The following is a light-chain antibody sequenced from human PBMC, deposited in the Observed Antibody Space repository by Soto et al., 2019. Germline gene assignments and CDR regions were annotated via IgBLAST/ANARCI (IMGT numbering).Light chain of an antibody. J-gene: IGKJ2*01. Sequence: DIQMTQSPYTLSASVGDRVTITCRASQHINTWLAWYQQKSGKAPKLLMYDASSLESGVPSRFSGSSSGTEFTLTISSVQPGDFATYYCQQYHSYPYTFGQGTKLVIK. V-gene: IGKV1-5*01. CDR3: QQYHSYPYT. CDR2: DAS. CDR1: QHINTW.